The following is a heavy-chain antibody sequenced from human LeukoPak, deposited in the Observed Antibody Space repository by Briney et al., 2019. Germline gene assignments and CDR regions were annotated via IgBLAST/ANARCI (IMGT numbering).Heavy chain of an antibody. CDR2: INHSGST. Sequence: SETLSLTCAVYGGSFSGYYWSWLRQPPGKGLEWIGEINHSGSTNYNPSLKSRVTISVDTSKNQFSLKLSSVTAADTAVYYCARVPIYDSSSYYYYYYGMDVWGQGTTVTVSS. CDR3: ARVPIYDSSSYYYYYYGMDV. V-gene: IGHV4-34*01. J-gene: IGHJ6*02. D-gene: IGHD3-22*01. CDR1: GGSFSGYY.